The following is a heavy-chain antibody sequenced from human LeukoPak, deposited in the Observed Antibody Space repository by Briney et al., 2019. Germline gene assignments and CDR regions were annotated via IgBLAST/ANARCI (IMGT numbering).Heavy chain of an antibody. Sequence: GESLKISCKGSGYSFTTYRIGWVREMPGKGLEWMGVVSPGDSDTRYSPSFQGQVAISADKSISTAYLQWSSLKASDTAMYYCARHLDDSTGYYYRTMYYFDYWGQGTLVTVSS. CDR3: ARHLDDSTGYYYRTMYYFDY. V-gene: IGHV5-51*01. CDR2: VSPGDSDT. CDR1: GYSFTTYR. D-gene: IGHD3-22*01. J-gene: IGHJ4*02.